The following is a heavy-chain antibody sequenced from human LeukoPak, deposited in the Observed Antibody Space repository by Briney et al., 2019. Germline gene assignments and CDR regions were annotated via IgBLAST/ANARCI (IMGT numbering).Heavy chain of an antibody. CDR3: ARDFCSGGSCPSDWFDP. CDR1: GFTVSSNY. Sequence: GGSLRLSCAASGFTVSSNYMSWVRQAPGKGLEWVSVIYSGGSTYYADSVKGRFTISRDNSKNTLYLQMNSLRAEDTAVYYCARDFCSGGSCPSDWFDPWGQGTLVTVSS. D-gene: IGHD2-15*01. V-gene: IGHV3-53*05. J-gene: IGHJ5*02. CDR2: IYSGGST.